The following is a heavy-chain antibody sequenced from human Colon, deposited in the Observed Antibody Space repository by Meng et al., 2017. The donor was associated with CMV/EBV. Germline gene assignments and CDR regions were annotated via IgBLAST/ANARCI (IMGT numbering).Heavy chain of an antibody. J-gene: IGHJ5*02. V-gene: IGHV4-59*01. Sequence: SETLSLTRTVSGDSITTYYWSWIRQHPGKGLEWIVYVDYSGSSNYNPSLKSRVTVSVDTSKNQFFLKLTSVTAADTAVYYCARIRLVSGSGWYWFNPWGQGTLVTVSS. D-gene: IGHD6-19*01. CDR3: ARIRLVSGSGWYWFNP. CDR2: VDYSGSS. CDR1: GDSITTYY.